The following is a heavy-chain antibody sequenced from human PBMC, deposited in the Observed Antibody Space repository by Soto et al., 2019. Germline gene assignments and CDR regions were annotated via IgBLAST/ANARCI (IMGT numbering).Heavy chain of an antibody. CDR2: ITYDGKNK. Sequence: GGSLGLSCAASGFTFSSYAMSWVRQAPGKGLEWVAVITYDGKNKYNADSVKGRFTISRDNSKNTLYLQMNSLRAEDTAVYYCASGHYYMEVWGKGTTVTVSS. J-gene: IGHJ6*03. CDR3: ASGHYYMEV. CDR1: GFTFSSYA. V-gene: IGHV3-30*03.